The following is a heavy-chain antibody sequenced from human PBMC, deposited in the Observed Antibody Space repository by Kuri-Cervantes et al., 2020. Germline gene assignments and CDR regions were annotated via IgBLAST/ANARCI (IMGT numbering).Heavy chain of an antibody. J-gene: IGHJ4*02. Sequence: SVKVSCKASGGTFSSYTISWVRQAPGQGLEWMGRIIPILGIANYAQKFQGRVTITADKSTSTAYMELSSLRSEDTAVYYCARTHFRRGYSYGPLDYWGQGTPVTVSS. D-gene: IGHD5-18*01. CDR2: IIPILGIA. V-gene: IGHV1-69*02. CDR3: ARTHFRRGYSYGPLDY. CDR1: GGTFSSYT.